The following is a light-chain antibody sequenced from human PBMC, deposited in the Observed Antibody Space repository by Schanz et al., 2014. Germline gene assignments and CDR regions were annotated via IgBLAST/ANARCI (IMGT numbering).Light chain of an antibody. J-gene: IGLJ3*02. Sequence: QSVLTQSPSASASLGASVKLTCTLSSGHSSYDIAWHQQQPEKGPRYLMKLNSDGSHKKGDGIPDRFSGSSSGAERYLTISSLQSEDEADYYCQTWGTGFLNWVFGGGTKLTVL. CDR3: QTWGTGFLNWV. V-gene: IGLV4-69*01. CDR1: SGHSSYD. CDR2: LNSDGSH.